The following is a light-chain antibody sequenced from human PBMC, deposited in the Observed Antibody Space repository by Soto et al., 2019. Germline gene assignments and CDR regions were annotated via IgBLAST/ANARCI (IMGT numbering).Light chain of an antibody. Sequence: NFMLTQPHSVSESPGKTVTISCTRSSGDINSNYVKWYQQRPGSAPTIVIYEDNQRPSGVPDRFSGSIDSSSKSASLIISGLQIEDEADYCCQSHDSNNNWVFGGGTKLTVL. CDR3: QSHDSNNNWV. J-gene: IGLJ3*02. V-gene: IGLV6-57*04. CDR2: EDN. CDR1: SGDINSNY.